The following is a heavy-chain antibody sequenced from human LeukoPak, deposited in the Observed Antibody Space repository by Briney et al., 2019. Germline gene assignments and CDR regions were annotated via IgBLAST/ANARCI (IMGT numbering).Heavy chain of an antibody. D-gene: IGHD3-3*01. CDR3: ARESGYPDAFDI. Sequence: PGGSLRLSCAASGFTFSSYGMHWVRQAPGKGLEWVAVIWYDGSNKYYADSVKGRFTISRDNSKNTLYLQMNSLRAEDTAVYYCARESGYPDAFDIWGQGTMVTVSS. CDR2: IWYDGSNK. V-gene: IGHV3-33*01. CDR1: GFTFSSYG. J-gene: IGHJ3*02.